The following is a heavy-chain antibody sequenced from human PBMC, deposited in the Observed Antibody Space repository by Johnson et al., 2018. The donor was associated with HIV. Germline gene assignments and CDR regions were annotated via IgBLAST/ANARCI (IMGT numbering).Heavy chain of an antibody. CDR2: ISGSGGST. J-gene: IGHJ3*02. V-gene: IGHV3-23*04. CDR1: GFTFDDYG. CDR3: ARDKNNRIAAAALAAFDI. D-gene: IGHD6-13*01. Sequence: VQLVESGGGLVKPGGSLRLSCVASGFTFDDYGLSWVRQAPGKGLEWVSTISGSGGSTYCADSVKGRFTISRDNSKNTLYLQVNGLRVEDTAVYYCARDKNNRIAAAALAAFDIWGQGTMVTVSS.